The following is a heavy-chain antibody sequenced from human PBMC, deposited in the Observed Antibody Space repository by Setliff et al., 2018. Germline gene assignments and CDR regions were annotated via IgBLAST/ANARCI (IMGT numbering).Heavy chain of an antibody. V-gene: IGHV4-39*07. CDR3: ATSYLTLEAAFDV. J-gene: IGHJ3*01. CDR2: ILYSGGA. CDR1: GGSISSSLYY. Sequence: SETLSLTCTVSGGSISSSLYYWAFIRQPPGKGLEWIGSILYSGGAHSNPSLNSRVSISVDTSKNQFSLRLRPVTAADTAFYYCATSYLTLEAAFDVWGQGTMVTV. D-gene: IGHD1-1*01.